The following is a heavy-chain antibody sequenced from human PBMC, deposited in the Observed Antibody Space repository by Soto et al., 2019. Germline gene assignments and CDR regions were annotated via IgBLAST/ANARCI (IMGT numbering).Heavy chain of an antibody. V-gene: IGHV3-64D*06. Sequence: PGGSLRLSCSASGFTFTNYAIHWIRQAPGKGLEYVSAISSTGGSTYYADSVKGRFTISRENSKNTVYIQMSSLRSEDSAVYYCVARYCSSTTCYQVDYWGQGTLVTVSS. D-gene: IGHD2-2*01. CDR3: VARYCSSTTCYQVDY. J-gene: IGHJ4*02. CDR1: GFTFTNYA. CDR2: ISSTGGST.